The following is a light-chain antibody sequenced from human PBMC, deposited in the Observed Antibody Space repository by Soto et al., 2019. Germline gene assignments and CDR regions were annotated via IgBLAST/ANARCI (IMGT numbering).Light chain of an antibody. J-gene: IGKJ1*01. V-gene: IGKV1-39*01. CDR1: QSISSY. CDR2: DAT. Sequence: DIQMTQSPSSLSASVGDRVTITCRASQSISSYLNWYQQRPGKAPNLLIYDATRLHSGVPPRFSGSGSGTDYTLIISSLQPDDFATYFCQQYNSYSWSFGQGTKVDIK. CDR3: QQYNSYSWS.